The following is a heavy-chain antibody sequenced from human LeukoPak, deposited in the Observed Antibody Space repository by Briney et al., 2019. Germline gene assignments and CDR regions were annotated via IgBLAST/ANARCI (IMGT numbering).Heavy chain of an antibody. CDR3: AKEQSRATFDY. V-gene: IGHV3-7*01. CDR2: IKQDGSEK. D-gene: IGHD6-13*01. J-gene: IGHJ4*02. CDR1: GFTFSSYW. Sequence: GGSLRLSCAASGFTFSSYWMSWVRQAPGKGLEWVANIKQDGSEKYYVDSVKGRFTISRDNAKNSLYLQMNSLRAEDTAVYYCAKEQSRATFDYWGQGTLVTVSS.